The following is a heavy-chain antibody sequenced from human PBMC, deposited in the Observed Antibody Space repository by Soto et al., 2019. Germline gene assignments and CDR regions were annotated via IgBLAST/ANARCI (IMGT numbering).Heavy chain of an antibody. CDR3: ASLGYCSSTSCYAVTYYYYYYMDV. CDR2: IYYSGST. D-gene: IGHD2-2*01. V-gene: IGHV4-39*01. Sequence: QLQLQESGPGLVKPSETLSLTCTVSGGSISSSSYYWGWIRQPPGKGLEWIGSIYYSGSTYYNPSLKSRVTISVDTYKNQFSLKLSSVTAADTAVYYCASLGYCSSTSCYAVTYYYYYYMDVWGKGTTVTVSS. J-gene: IGHJ6*03. CDR1: GGSISSSSYY.